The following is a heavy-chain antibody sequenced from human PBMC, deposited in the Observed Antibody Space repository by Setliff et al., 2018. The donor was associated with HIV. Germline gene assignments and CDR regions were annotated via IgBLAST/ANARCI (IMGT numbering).Heavy chain of an antibody. CDR1: GDSISSSGPGYY. CDR2: VYYSGST. V-gene: IGHV4-39*07. D-gene: IGHD3-10*01. CDR3: SSIAAYYYGSGSLGNWFDP. Sequence: ETLSLTCTVSGDSISSSGPGYYWGWVRQPPGGGLEWIGSVYYSGSTYYNPSLKSRITISVDTSKNQFSLKVSSVTAADTAVYYCSSIAAYYYGSGSLGNWFDPWGQGTLVTVSS. J-gene: IGHJ5*02.